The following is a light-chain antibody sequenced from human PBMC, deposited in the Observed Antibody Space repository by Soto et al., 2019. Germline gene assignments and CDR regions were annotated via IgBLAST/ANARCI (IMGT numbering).Light chain of an antibody. J-gene: IGLJ1*01. CDR3: CSYAGTSTYV. V-gene: IGLV2-23*01. Sequence: QSALTQPASVSGSPGQSITISCTGTSSDVGTYNLVSWYQQHPGKAPKLMIYEGSKRPSGISNRFSGSKSGYTASLTISGLQAGDEADYYCCSYAGTSTYVFGTGTKLTVL. CDR1: SSDVGTYNL. CDR2: EGS.